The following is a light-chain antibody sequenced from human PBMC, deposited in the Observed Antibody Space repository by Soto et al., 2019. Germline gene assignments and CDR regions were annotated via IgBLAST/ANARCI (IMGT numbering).Light chain of an antibody. CDR3: QQYDYWYT. CDR2: GAS. Sequence: EIVMTQSPATLSVSPGERATLSCRASQSVSTHLGWYQQRPGQAPRLLIYGASTRATGIPARFSGSGSGTEFTLTLSSLQSEDFALYYCQQYDYWYTFGQGTKLEIK. V-gene: IGKV3-15*01. CDR1: QSVSTH. J-gene: IGKJ2*01.